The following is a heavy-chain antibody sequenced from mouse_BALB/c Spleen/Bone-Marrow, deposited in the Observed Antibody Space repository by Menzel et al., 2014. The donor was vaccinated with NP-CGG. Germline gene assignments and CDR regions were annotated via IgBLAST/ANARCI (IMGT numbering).Heavy chain of an antibody. CDR1: GYTFTSYY. D-gene: IGHD2-1*01. CDR3: IYCGNPYAMDY. CDR2: INPSNGGT. V-gene: IGHV1S81*02. Sequence: VQLQQSGAELVKPGASVKLSCKASGYTFTSYYMYWVKQRPGQGLEWIGEINPSNGGTNFNEKFKSKATLTVDKSSSTAYMQLSSLTSEDSAVYYCIYCGNPYAMDYWGQGTSVTVSS. J-gene: IGHJ4*01.